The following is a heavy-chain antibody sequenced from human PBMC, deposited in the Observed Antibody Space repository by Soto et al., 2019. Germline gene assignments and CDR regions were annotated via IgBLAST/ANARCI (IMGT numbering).Heavy chain of an antibody. CDR3: ARGCSSTSCPDYYFDY. D-gene: IGHD2-2*01. Sequence: SETLSLTCAVYGGSFSGYYWSWIRQPPGKGLEWIGEINHSGSTNYNPSLKSRVTISVDTSKNQFSLKLSSVTAADTAVYYCARGCSSTSCPDYYFDYWGQGTLVTVSS. J-gene: IGHJ4*02. CDR1: GGSFSGYY. CDR2: INHSGST. V-gene: IGHV4-34*01.